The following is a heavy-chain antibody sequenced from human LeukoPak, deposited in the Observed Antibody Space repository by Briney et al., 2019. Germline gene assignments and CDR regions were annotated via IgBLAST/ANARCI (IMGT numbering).Heavy chain of an antibody. CDR3: ARHTTGYNSPRDSFNI. CDR1: GFTFSSYG. D-gene: IGHD1-1*01. V-gene: IGHV3-30*03. Sequence: PGGSLRLSCAVSGFTFSSYGMHWVRQAPGKGLEWVAVISYDGSNKYYADSVKGRFTISRDNSKNTLYLQMNSLRAEDTAVYYCARHTTGYNSPRDSFNIWGQGTMVTVSS. J-gene: IGHJ3*02. CDR2: ISYDGSNK.